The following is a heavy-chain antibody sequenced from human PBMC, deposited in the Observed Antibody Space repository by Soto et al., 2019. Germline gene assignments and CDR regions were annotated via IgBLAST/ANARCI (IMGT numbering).Heavy chain of an antibody. V-gene: IGHV4-31*03. Sequence: TLSLTCTVSGGSISNGNYYWSLIRQHPEKGLEWIGYIDYRGTTHYNPSLESRVTISVDTSNNQFSLNLSSVTAEDTAVYYCAREVKVPAAADAFDIWGQGTMVTVSS. CDR2: IDYRGTT. D-gene: IGHD2-2*01. CDR1: GGSISNGNYY. CDR3: AREVKVPAAADAFDI. J-gene: IGHJ3*02.